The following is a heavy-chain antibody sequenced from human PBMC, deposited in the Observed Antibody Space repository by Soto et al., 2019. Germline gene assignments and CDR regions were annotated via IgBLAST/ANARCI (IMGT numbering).Heavy chain of an antibody. CDR3: GGDPRGPEY. J-gene: IGHJ4*02. CDR1: GFTFSTFG. D-gene: IGHD6-6*01. Sequence: EGQLLESGGGLVQPGGSLRLSCAGSGFTFSTFGMSWVRQAPGKGLEWVSGISGSGDNTYYADSVKGRFTISRDKSKNTLFLQMKGLRAEDTAMYFCGGDPRGPEYWGQGTLVTVSS. V-gene: IGHV3-23*01. CDR2: ISGSGDNT.